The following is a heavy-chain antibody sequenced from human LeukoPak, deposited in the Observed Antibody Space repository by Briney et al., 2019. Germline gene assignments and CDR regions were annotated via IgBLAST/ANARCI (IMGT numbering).Heavy chain of an antibody. CDR2: IYSGGST. CDR1: GFTFNNYA. CDR3: ARDYYDSSGYYQNY. D-gene: IGHD3-22*01. J-gene: IGHJ4*02. V-gene: IGHV3-53*01. Sequence: PGGSLRLSCVASGFTFNNYAMTWVRQAPGKGLEWVSVIYSGGSTYYADSVKGRFTISRDNSKNTLYLQMNSLRAEDTAVYYCARDYYDSSGYYQNYWGQGTLVTVSS.